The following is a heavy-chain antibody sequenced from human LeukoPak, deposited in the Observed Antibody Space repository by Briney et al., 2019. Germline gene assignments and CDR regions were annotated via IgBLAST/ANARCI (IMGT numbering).Heavy chain of an antibody. CDR1: GDSTSSDRYY. CDR3: ARGRPYSGGYHLDY. D-gene: IGHD1-26*01. Sequence: KPSETLSLTCTVSGDSTSSDRYYGGWVRQPPGKGLEWIGNIYYSGGTYYNPSLKSRVTMSVDTSKNQFFLKLNSVTAADTAVYYCARGRPYSGGYHLDYWGQGTLVTVSA. J-gene: IGHJ4*02. CDR2: IYYSGGT. V-gene: IGHV4-39*02.